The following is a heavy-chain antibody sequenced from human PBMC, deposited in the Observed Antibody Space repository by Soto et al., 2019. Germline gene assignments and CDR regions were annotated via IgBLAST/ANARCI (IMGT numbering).Heavy chain of an antibody. CDR2: ISGSGGST. D-gene: IGHD5-12*01. J-gene: IGHJ4*02. V-gene: IGHV3-23*01. CDR1: GFTFSSYA. CDR3: AKQGTAGELSSVATIKGTTCFDY. Sequence: GGSLRLSCAASGFTFSSYAMSWVRQAPGKGLEWVSAISGSGGSTYYADSVKGRFTISRDNSKNTLYLQMNSLRAEDTAVYYCAKQGTAGELSSVATIKGTTCFDYWGQGTLVTVSS.